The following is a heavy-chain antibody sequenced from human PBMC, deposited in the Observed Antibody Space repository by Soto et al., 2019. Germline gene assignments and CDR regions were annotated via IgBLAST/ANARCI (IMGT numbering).Heavy chain of an antibody. CDR1: GFIFSDYA. D-gene: IGHD3-16*01. CDR2: ISASGGNI. Sequence: EVQLLESGGGLARPGGSLRLSCVASGFIFSDYAMTWIRQAPGKGLEWVATISASGGNIEYTDSLKGHFTISRDNSKKTVYLQINGLTADDTAVHYCAKVAGGLGYFDLWGRGTLVTVSS. V-gene: IGHV3-23*01. CDR3: AKVAGGLGYFDL. J-gene: IGHJ2*01.